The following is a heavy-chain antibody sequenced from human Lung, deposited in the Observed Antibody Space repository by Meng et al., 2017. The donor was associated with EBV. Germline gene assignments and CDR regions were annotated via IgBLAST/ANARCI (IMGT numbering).Heavy chain of an antibody. J-gene: IGHJ5*02. CDR3: AIASGGLGLDH. Sequence: QVQVVQSGAERKRPGASVKVSCTASHYTFTGYGVSWFRQAPGQGLEWMGVINPSGGGTWYAQKFHDRVTMTKDRPTSTVYMELSSLGYEDTAIYYCAIASGGLGLDHWGQGTLVTVSS. CDR1: HYTFTGYG. CDR2: INPSGGGT. D-gene: IGHD2-15*01. V-gene: IGHV1-46*01.